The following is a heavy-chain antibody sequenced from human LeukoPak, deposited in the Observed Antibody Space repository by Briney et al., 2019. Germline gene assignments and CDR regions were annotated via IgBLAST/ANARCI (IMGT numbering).Heavy chain of an antibody. D-gene: IGHD3-22*01. V-gene: IGHV4-30-4*08. CDR3: ARPYYYDSRIDP. J-gene: IGHJ5*02. Sequence: LRLSCTASGFTFDDFAMSWVRQTPGKGLEWIAYMYYSGSTYYNPSLKSRVTMSADTSKNQLSLKLSSVTAADTAVYYCARPYYYDSRIDPWGQGILVTVSS. CDR2: MYYSGST. CDR1: GFTFDDFA.